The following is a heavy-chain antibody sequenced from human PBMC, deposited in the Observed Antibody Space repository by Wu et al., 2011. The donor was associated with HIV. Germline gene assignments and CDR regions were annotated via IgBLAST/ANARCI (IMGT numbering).Heavy chain of an antibody. J-gene: IGHJ5*01. D-gene: IGHD2-21*01. CDR1: GYTFSGYH. V-gene: IGHV1-2*02. Sequence: QVQLVQSGAEVKKPGASAKVSCKASGYTFSGYHIHWVRQAPGQGLEWVGWINPNSGATQCAKKFQERVTMTRDTTNNTVYMEVNRLISDDTATYYCARDWGATVVIYLLDSWGQGTLVTVSS. CDR3: ARDWGATVVIYLLDS. CDR2: INPNSGAT.